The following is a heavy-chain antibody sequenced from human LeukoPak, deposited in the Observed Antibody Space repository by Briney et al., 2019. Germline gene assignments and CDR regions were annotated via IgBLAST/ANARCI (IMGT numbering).Heavy chain of an antibody. CDR3: ASRIRRWFDP. V-gene: IGHV4-34*01. J-gene: IGHJ5*01. CDR1: GGSFSGYY. D-gene: IGHD3-3*02. CDR2: INHSGST. Sequence: SETLSLTCAVYGGSFSGYYWSWIRQPPGKGLEWIGEINHSGSTNYNPSLKSRVTISVDTSKNQFSLKLSSVTAADTAVYYCASRIRRWFDPWGQGTTVTVSS.